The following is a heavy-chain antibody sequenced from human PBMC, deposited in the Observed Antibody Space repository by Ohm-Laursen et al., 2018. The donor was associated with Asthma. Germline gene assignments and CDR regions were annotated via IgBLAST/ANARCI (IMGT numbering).Heavy chain of an antibody. J-gene: IGHJ6*02. CDR1: GYTFSRYS. CDR3: ARGYSSSSLFVLYYYNMDV. CDR2: ISTASSFI. V-gene: IGHV3-21*01. D-gene: IGHD6-6*01. Sequence: SLRLSCTASGYTFSRYSIHWVRQIPGKGLEWVASISTASSFIYYADSVRGRFTTSRDNARNSVYLQMNSLRAEDTALYYCARGYSSSSLFVLYYYNMDVWGQGTTVTVSS.